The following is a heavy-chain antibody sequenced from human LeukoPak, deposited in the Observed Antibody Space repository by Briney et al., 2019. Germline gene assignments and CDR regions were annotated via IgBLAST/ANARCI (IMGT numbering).Heavy chain of an antibody. J-gene: IGHJ4*02. V-gene: IGHV1-69*13. D-gene: IGHD5-18*01. CDR3: AREGSGDTAIHF. CDR2: IIPIFGTA. Sequence: ASVKVSCKASGYTFTSYGISWVRQAPGQGLEWMGGIIPIFGTANYAQKFQGRVTITADESTSTAYMELSSLRSEDTAVYYCAREGSGDTAIHFWDQGTLVTVSS. CDR1: GYTFTSYG.